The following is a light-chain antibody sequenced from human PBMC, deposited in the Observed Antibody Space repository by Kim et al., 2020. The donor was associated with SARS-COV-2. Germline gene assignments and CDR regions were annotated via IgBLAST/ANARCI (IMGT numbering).Light chain of an antibody. Sequence: DTQMTQSPPSLSASVGDRVTITCRASQNIGIYLNWYQQKPGKAPKVLIYAASSLHSGVPSRFSGSGSGTDFTLTISSLQTEDFATYFCQQSYSAPYTFGQGTKLEI. V-gene: IGKV1-39*01. CDR2: AAS. CDR3: QQSYSAPYT. J-gene: IGKJ2*01. CDR1: QNIGIY.